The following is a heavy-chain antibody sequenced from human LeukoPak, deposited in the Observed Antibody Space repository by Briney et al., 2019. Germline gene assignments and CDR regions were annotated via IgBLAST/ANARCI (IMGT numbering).Heavy chain of an antibody. CDR3: ARLLNYEVFDY. CDR1: GGSISSSSYY. Sequence: SETLSLTCTVSGGSISSSSYYWGWIRQPPGKGLEWIGSIYYSGSTNYNPSLKSRVTISVDTSKNQFSLKLSSVTAADTAVYYCARLLNYEVFDYWGQGTLVTVSS. V-gene: IGHV4-39*07. D-gene: IGHD1-26*01. CDR2: IYYSGST. J-gene: IGHJ4*02.